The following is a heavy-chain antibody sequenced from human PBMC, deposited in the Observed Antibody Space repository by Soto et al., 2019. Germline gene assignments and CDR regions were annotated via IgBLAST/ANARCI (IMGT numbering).Heavy chain of an antibody. J-gene: IGHJ4*02. CDR1: GFTFSSYA. D-gene: IGHD2-21*02. CDR2: ISYDGSNK. V-gene: IGHV3-30-3*01. Sequence: VGSLRLSCAASGFTFSSYAMHWVRQAPGKGLEWVAVISYDGSNKYYADSVKGRFTISGDNSKNTLYLQMNSLRAEDTAVYYCARERGDIVVVTATALHYWGQGTLVTVSS. CDR3: ARERGDIVVVTATALHY.